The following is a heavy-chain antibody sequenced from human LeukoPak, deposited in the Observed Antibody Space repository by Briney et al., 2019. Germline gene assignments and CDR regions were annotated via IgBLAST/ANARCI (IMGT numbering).Heavy chain of an antibody. CDR2: ISSSSSYI. V-gene: IGHV3-21*01. J-gene: IGHJ3*02. D-gene: IGHD1-26*01. CDR1: GFTFSSYS. Sequence: GGSLRLSCAASGFTFSSYSMNWVRQAPGKGLEWVSSISSSSSYIYYADSVKGRFTISRDNAKNSLYLQMNSLRAGDTAVYYCARASSGSYRAFDIWGQGTMVTVSS. CDR3: ARASSGSYRAFDI.